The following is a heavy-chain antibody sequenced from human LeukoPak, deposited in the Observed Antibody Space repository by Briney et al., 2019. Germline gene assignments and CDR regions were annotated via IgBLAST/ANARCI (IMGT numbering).Heavy chain of an antibody. CDR2: INPNSGGT. D-gene: IGHD7-27*01. J-gene: IGHJ2*01. CDR3: ARFGSNWGFRYFDL. V-gene: IGHV1-2*02. CDR1: GYTFTGYY. Sequence: ASVRVSSMASGYTFTGYYMRWVRQAPGQGLEWMGWINPNSGGTNYAQKFQGRVTITRDTAISTAYMELSRLRSDDTAVYYCARFGSNWGFRYFDLWGRGTLVTVSS.